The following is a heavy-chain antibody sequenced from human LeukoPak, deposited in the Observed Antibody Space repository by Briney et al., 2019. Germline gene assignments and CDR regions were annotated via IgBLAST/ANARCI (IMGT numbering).Heavy chain of an antibody. Sequence: GASVKVSCKASGYTFTSYYMHWVRQAPGQGLEWMGIINPSGGSTSYAQKFQGRVTMTRDTSTSTVYMELSSLRSDDTAVYYCARVVRQLEPFDYWGQGTLVTVSS. CDR1: GYTFTSYY. J-gene: IGHJ4*02. V-gene: IGHV1-46*01. CDR3: ARVVRQLEPFDY. D-gene: IGHD1-1*01. CDR2: INPSGGST.